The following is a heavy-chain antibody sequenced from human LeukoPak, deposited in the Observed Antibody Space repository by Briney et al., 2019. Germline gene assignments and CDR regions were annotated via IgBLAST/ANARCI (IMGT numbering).Heavy chain of an antibody. J-gene: IGHJ5*02. CDR2: IIPILGIA. D-gene: IGHD6-6*01. Sequence: VASVKVSCKASGGTFSSYAISWVRQAPGQGLEWMGRIIPILGIANYAQKFQGRVTITADKSTSTAYMELSSLRSEDTAVYYCARALSTYSTSTRNNWFGPWGQGTLVTVSS. CDR1: GGTFSSYA. CDR3: ARALSTYSTSTRNNWFGP. V-gene: IGHV1-69*04.